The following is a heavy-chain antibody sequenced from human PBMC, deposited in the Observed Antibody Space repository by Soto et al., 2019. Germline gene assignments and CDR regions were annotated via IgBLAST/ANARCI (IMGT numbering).Heavy chain of an antibody. V-gene: IGHV4-38-2*02. J-gene: IGHJ4*02. Sequence: PSETLSLTCAVSGYSISSGYHLVLIRQPPGKGLEWIGSIYHSGSTYYNPSLKSRVTISVDTSKNQFSLKLSSVTAADTAVYYCARDSYDHSDYWGQGTLVTVSS. CDR3: ARDSYDHSDY. D-gene: IGHD3-3*01. CDR2: IYHSGST. CDR1: GYSISSGYH.